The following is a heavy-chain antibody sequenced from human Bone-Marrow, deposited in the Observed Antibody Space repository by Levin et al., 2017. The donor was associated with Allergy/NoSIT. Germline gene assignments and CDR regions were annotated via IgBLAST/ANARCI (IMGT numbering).Heavy chain of an antibody. D-gene: IGHD5-24*01. V-gene: IGHV1-69*13. Sequence: SVKVSCKASGGTFSSYAISWVRQAPGQGLEWMGGIIPIFGTANYAQKFQGRVTITADESTSTAYMELSSLRSEDTAVYYCASVAQDGYNPFDYWGQGTLVTVSS. CDR3: ASVAQDGYNPFDY. J-gene: IGHJ4*02. CDR2: IIPIFGTA. CDR1: GGTFSSYA.